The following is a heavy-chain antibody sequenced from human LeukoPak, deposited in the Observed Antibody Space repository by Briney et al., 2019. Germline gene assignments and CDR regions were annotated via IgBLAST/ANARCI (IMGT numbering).Heavy chain of an antibody. CDR1: GFTFSNAW. D-gene: IGHD6-13*01. V-gene: IGHV3-15*01. CDR2: IKSKTDGGTT. CDR3: TTLRLMQQLVPPEDY. Sequence: GGSLRLSCAASGFTFSNAWMSWVRQAPGKGLEWVGRIKSKTDGGTTDYAAPVKGRFTISRDDSKNTLYLQMNSLKTEDTAVYYCTTLRLMQQLVPPEDYWGQGTLVTVSS. J-gene: IGHJ4*02.